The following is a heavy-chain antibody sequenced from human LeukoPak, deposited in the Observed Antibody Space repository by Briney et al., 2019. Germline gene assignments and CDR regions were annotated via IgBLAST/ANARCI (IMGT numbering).Heavy chain of an antibody. CDR3: AELGITMIGGV. V-gene: IGHV3-21*01. CDR1: GFTFSSYS. CDR2: ISISSNYI. Sequence: PGGSLRLSCAASGFTFSSYSMNWVRQAPGKGLEWVSSISISSNYIYYTDSAKGRFTISRDNAKNSLYLQMNSLRAEDTAVYYCAELGITMIGGVWGKGTTVTISS. J-gene: IGHJ6*04. D-gene: IGHD3-10*02.